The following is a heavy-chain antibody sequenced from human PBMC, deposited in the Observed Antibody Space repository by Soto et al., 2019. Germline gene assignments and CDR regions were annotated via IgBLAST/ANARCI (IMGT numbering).Heavy chain of an antibody. CDR2: IRGSGGGT. V-gene: IGHV3-23*01. CDR3: AKDREFWYFDL. J-gene: IGHJ2*01. D-gene: IGHD3-10*01. CDR1: GFTFSTYA. Sequence: EVQLLESGGGLVQPGGSLRLSCAASGFTFSTYAMSWVRQAPGKGLEWVSGIRGSGGGTDYADSVKGRFTISRDNSKNTLYLQMNSLRAEDTAVYYCAKDREFWYFDLWGRGTLVTVSS.